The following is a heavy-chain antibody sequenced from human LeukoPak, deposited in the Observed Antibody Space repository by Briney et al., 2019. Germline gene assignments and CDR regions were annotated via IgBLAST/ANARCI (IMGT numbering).Heavy chain of an antibody. J-gene: IGHJ4*02. CDR1: LGTFSSYA. D-gene: IGHD6-19*01. Sequence: SVKVSCKASLGTFSSYAISWVRQAPGQRREWMGRIIPIFGIANYAQKFQGRVTITPDKSTSTAYMELSSLRSEDTAVYYCASLGSEAVAGLGTDYWGQGTLVTVSS. CDR3: ASLGSEAVAGLGTDY. V-gene: IGHV1-69*04. CDR2: IIPIFGIA.